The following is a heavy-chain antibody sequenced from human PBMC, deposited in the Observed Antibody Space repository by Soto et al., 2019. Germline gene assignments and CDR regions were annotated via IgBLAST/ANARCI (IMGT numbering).Heavy chain of an antibody. CDR1: GFTFSSHA. D-gene: IGHD3-22*01. Sequence: PGGSLRLSCVASGFTFSSHAMSWVRQAPGKGLEWVSTISGSGGGSTYYADSVKGRFTISRDNSKNTLYLQMNSLRAEDTAVYYCAKVTYYYDTSVYYYFDYWGQGTQVTVSS. J-gene: IGHJ4*02. V-gene: IGHV3-23*01. CDR2: ISGSGGGST. CDR3: AKVTYYYDTSVYYYFDY.